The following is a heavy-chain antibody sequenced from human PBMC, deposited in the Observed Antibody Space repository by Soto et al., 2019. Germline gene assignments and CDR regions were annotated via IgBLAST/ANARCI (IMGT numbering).Heavy chain of an antibody. J-gene: IGHJ3*02. Sequence: PGGSLRLSCAASGFPFSTYAMNWVRQAPGKGLEWVSAISSTGDTTYYAESVRGRFIISRDNSINALYLQMSGLRTEDTALYFCAHPRGYGVFDAVDIWGQGTMVTVSS. CDR3: AHPRGYGVFDAVDI. CDR2: ISSTGDTT. CDR1: GFPFSTYA. D-gene: IGHD4-17*01. V-gene: IGHV3-23*01.